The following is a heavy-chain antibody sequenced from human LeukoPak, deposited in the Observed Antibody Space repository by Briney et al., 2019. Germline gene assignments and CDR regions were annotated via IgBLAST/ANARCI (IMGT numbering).Heavy chain of an antibody. V-gene: IGHV1-2*02. Sequence: GASVKVSCNAFGYTFTGYYMHWLRQAPGQGLEWMGWINPNSGGTNYAQKFQGRVTMTRDTSISTAYMELSRLRSDDTAVYYCARYTTGTSLVSDYWGQGTLVTVSS. CDR2: INPNSGGT. J-gene: IGHJ4*02. CDR1: GYTFTGYY. CDR3: ARYTTGTSLVSDY. D-gene: IGHD1-1*01.